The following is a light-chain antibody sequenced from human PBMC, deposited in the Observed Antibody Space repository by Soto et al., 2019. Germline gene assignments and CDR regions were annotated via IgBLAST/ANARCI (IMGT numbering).Light chain of an antibody. CDR3: QQYDASPWT. V-gene: IGKV1-5*01. Sequence: DIQMTQSPSTLYASVVDRFTITLRASQNINVWLAWYMQKPGHAPRLLVYDASSLENEVPPRFSGSGSGTDFTLTITSLQPGDFATYYCQQYDASPWTFGQGTKVDIK. CDR1: QNINVW. J-gene: IGKJ1*01. CDR2: DAS.